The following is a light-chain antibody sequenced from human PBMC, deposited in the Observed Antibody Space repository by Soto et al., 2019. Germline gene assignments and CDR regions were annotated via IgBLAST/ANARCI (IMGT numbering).Light chain of an antibody. V-gene: IGKV1-17*02. Sequence: DMQMTQSPSSLSASLGDRVTITCRASQGIRNDLGWYQQKPGRAPNLLIYGASTLQSGVPSRFSGSGSGTDFTLTISNLQPEDFATYYCQQLNAYPLTFGQGTRLEIK. CDR3: QQLNAYPLT. CDR1: QGIRND. CDR2: GAS. J-gene: IGKJ5*01.